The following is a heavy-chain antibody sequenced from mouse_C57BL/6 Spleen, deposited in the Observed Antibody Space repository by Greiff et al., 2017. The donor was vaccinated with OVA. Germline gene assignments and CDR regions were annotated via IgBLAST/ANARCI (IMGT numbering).Heavy chain of an antibody. CDR2: INPGSGGT. J-gene: IGHJ2*01. CDR3: AGSAREFDY. CDR1: GYAFTNYL. Sequence: VQLQESGAELVRPGTSVKVSCKASGYAFTNYLIEWVKQRPGQGLEWIGVINPGSGGTNYNEKFKGKATLTADKSSSTAYMQLSSLTSEDSAVYFCAGSAREFDYWGQGTTLTVSS. V-gene: IGHV1-54*01. D-gene: IGHD3-1*01.